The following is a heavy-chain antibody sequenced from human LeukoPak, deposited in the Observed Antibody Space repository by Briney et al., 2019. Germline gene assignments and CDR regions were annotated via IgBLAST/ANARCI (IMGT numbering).Heavy chain of an antibody. CDR2: VRGSDAGT. CDR3: AKNRGGSYYSGSDY. D-gene: IGHD1-26*01. V-gene: IGHV3-23*01. J-gene: IGHJ4*02. Sequence: PGGSLRLSCAASGFTFSSYAMSWVRQAPGKGLEWVSAVRGSDAGTSYADSVKGRFTISRDYSKNTLYLQMNSLRAEDTAVYYCAKNRGGSYYSGSDYWGQGTLVTVSS. CDR1: GFTFSSYA.